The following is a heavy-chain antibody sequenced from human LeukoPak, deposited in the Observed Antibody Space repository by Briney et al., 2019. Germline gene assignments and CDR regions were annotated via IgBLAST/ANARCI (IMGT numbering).Heavy chain of an antibody. J-gene: IGHJ4*02. CDR2: ISAYNGNT. V-gene: IGHV1-18*01. Sequence: ASVNVSRTASGYTFTNYGINWVRQAPGQGLEWMGWISAYNGNTNYAQKLQGRVTMTTDTSTSTAYMELRSLRSDDTAVYYCARDLDQYSGRFGGFGHDFWGQGTLVTVSS. CDR3: ARDLDQYSGRFGGFGHDF. CDR1: GYTFTNYG. D-gene: IGHD1-26*01.